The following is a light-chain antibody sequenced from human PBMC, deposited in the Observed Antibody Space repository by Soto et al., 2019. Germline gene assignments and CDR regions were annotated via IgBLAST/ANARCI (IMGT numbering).Light chain of an antibody. CDR2: AAS. Sequence: AIRMTQSPSSLSASTGDRFTITCRASQGISSYLAWYQQKPGKAPKLLIYAASTLQSGVPSRCSGSGSGTDFTLTISCLQSEDFATYYCQQYYSYPWTFGQGTKVDIK. J-gene: IGKJ1*01. CDR1: QGISSY. V-gene: IGKV1-8*01. CDR3: QQYYSYPWT.